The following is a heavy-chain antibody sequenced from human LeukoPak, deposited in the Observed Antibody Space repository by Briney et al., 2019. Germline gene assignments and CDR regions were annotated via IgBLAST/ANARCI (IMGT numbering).Heavy chain of an antibody. D-gene: IGHD2-21*02. V-gene: IGHV3-48*03. CDR3: ARDGYCGGDCYPHYYGMDV. Sequence: PGGSLRLSCAASGFTFSSYEMNWVRQAPGKGLEWVSYISSSGSTIYYADSVKGRFTISRDNAKNSLYLQMNSLRAEDTAVYYCARDGYCGGDCYPHYYGMDVWGQGTTVTVSS. CDR2: ISSSGSTI. J-gene: IGHJ6*02. CDR1: GFTFSSYE.